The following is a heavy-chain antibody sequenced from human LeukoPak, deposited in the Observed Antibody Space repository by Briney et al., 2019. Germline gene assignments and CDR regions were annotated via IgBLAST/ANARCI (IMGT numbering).Heavy chain of an antibody. CDR2: ISGSGGST. D-gene: IGHD4-17*01. CDR1: GFTFSSHA. CDR3: AKDTDYGDYDLYYFDY. J-gene: IGHJ4*02. Sequence: GGSLRLSCAASGFTFSSHAMSWVRQAPGKGLEWVSAISGSGGSTYYADSVKGRFTISRDNSKNTLYLQMNSLRAEDTAVYYCAKDTDYGDYDLYYFDYWGQGTLVTVSS. V-gene: IGHV3-23*01.